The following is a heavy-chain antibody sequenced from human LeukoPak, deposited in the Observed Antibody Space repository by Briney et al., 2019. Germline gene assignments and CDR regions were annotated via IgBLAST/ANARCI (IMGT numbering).Heavy chain of an antibody. D-gene: IGHD3-3*01. CDR2: IYYSGST. CDR1: GGSFSGYY. J-gene: IGHJ6*04. CDR3: ARLPITIFGVVIPDV. V-gene: IGHV4-34*01. Sequence: SETLSLTCAVYGGSFSGYYWSWIRQPPGKGLEWIGSIYYSGSTYYNPSLKSRVTISVDTSKNQFSLKLSSVTAADTAVYYCARLPITIFGVVIPDVWGKGTTVTVSS.